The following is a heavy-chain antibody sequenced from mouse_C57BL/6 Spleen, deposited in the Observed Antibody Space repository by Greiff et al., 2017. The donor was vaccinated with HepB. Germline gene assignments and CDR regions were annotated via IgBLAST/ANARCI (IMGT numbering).Heavy chain of an antibody. V-gene: IGHV3-6*01. CDR2: ISYDGSN. Sequence: DVKLQESGPGLVKPSQSLSLTCSVTGYSITSGYYWNWIRQFPGNKLEWMGYISYDGSNNYNPSLKNRISITRDTSKNQFFLKLNSVTTEDTATYYCARGLYYDYDDAMDYWGQGTSVTVSS. D-gene: IGHD2-4*01. CDR1: GYSITSGYY. CDR3: ARGLYYDYDDAMDY. J-gene: IGHJ4*01.